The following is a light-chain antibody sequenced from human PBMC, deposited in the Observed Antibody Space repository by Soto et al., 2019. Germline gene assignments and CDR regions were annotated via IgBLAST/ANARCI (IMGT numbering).Light chain of an antibody. Sequence: IVLTQSPATLSLWPGETAILSCRASQTVSPYLSWYQHKPGQAPRLLIYDASKRAPGIPARFSGSGSGTDFTLTISSLEPEDFAVYYCQQRSTSITFGQGTRLEIE. V-gene: IGKV3-11*01. CDR2: DAS. CDR1: QTVSPY. CDR3: QQRSTSIT. J-gene: IGKJ5*01.